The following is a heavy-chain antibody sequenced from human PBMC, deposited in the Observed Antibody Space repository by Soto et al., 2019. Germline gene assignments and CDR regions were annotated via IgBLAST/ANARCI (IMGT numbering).Heavy chain of an antibody. J-gene: IGHJ4*02. CDR2: INGDGSTT. Sequence: EEQLVESGGCLVQPGGSLRLSCAASGFSFSSNWMHWVRQAPGKGLVWVARINGDGSTTQYADSVQGRFTISRDNTENTLYLRMNSLRADDTAVYYCASIPMVRGPSDYWGQGALVTVSS. D-gene: IGHD3-10*01. CDR1: GFSFSSNW. V-gene: IGHV3-74*02. CDR3: ASIPMVRGPSDY.